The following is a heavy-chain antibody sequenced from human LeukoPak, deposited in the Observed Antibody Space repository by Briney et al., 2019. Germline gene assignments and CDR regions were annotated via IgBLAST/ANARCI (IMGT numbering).Heavy chain of an antibody. Sequence: SETLSLTCTVSGGSISSYYWSWIRQPPGKGLEWIGYIYYSGSTNYNPSLKSRVTISVDTSKNQFSLKLSSVTAADTAVYYCARRWLQLGPDALDIWGQGTMVTVSS. CDR3: ARRWLQLGPDALDI. J-gene: IGHJ3*02. CDR1: GGSISSYY. CDR2: IYYSGST. V-gene: IGHV4-59*01. D-gene: IGHD5-24*01.